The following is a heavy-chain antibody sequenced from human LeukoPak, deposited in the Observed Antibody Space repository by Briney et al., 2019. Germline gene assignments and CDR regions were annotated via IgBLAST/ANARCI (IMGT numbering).Heavy chain of an antibody. J-gene: IGHJ4*02. CDR2: INTDGSST. V-gene: IGHV3-74*01. CDR1: GFTFSTYW. CDR3: ARDARGYDPFY. D-gene: IGHD3-3*01. Sequence: GGSLRLSCAPSGFTFSTYWMHWVRQAPGKGLVWVSRINTDGSSTSYADSVKGRFTISRDNAKNTLYLQMNSLRVEDTAVYYCARDARGYDPFYWGQGTLVTVS.